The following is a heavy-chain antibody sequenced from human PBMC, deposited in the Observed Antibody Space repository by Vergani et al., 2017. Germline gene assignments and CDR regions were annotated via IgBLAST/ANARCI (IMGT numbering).Heavy chain of an antibody. CDR3: ARLPYYYGSGSYYYYGMDV. D-gene: IGHD3-10*01. V-gene: IGHV5-51*01. CDR1: GYSFTSYW. J-gene: IGHJ6*02. Sequence: EVQLVQSGAAVKKPGESLKISCKGSGYSFTSYWIGWVRQMPGKGLEWMGIIYPGDSDTRYSPSFQGQVTISADKSISTAYLQWSSLKASDTAMYYCARLPYYYGSGSYYYYGMDVWGQGTTVTVSS. CDR2: IYPGDSDT.